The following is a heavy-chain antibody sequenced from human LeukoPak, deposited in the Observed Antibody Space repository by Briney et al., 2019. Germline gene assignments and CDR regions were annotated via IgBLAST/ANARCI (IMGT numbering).Heavy chain of an antibody. V-gene: IGHV5-51*01. D-gene: IGHD3-22*01. Sequence: PGESLKISCKGSGYSFTSYWIGWVRQMPGKGLEWMGIIYPGDSDTRYSPSFQGQVTISADKSISTAYLQWSSLKASDTAMYYCATQYGYYDSSGYLGWFDPWGQGTLVTVSS. CDR2: IYPGDSDT. CDR3: ATQYGYYDSSGYLGWFDP. CDR1: GYSFTSYW. J-gene: IGHJ5*02.